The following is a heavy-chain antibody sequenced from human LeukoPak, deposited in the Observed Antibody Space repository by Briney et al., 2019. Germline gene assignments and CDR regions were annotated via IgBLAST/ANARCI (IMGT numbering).Heavy chain of an antibody. CDR2: IIPIFGTA. D-gene: IGHD2-2*01. Sequence: SVKVSCKASGGTFSSYATSWVRQAPGQGLEWMGGIIPIFGTANYAQKFQGRVTITADESTSTAYMELSSLRSEDTAVYYCARVIVVVPAAIQEYYFDYWGQGTLVTVSS. CDR1: GGTFSSYA. V-gene: IGHV1-69*13. CDR3: ARVIVVVPAAIQEYYFDY. J-gene: IGHJ4*02.